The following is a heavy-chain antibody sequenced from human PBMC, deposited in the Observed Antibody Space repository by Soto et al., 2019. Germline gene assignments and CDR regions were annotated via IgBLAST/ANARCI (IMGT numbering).Heavy chain of an antibody. CDR3: ARDYYDSSGYYYSGREYFDY. Sequence: SQTLSLTCAISGDSVSSNSAAWNWIRQSPSRGLEWLGRTYYRSKWYNDYAVSVKSRITINPDTSKNQFSLQLNSVTPEDTAVYYCARDYYDSSGYYYSGREYFDYWGQGTLVTVSS. V-gene: IGHV6-1*01. J-gene: IGHJ4*02. D-gene: IGHD3-22*01. CDR1: GDSVSSNSAA. CDR2: TYYRSKWYN.